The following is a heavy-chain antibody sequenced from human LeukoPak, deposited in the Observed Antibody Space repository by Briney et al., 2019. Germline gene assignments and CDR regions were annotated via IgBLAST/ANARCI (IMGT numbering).Heavy chain of an antibody. V-gene: IGHV4-39*01. CDR3: ARNASSLGAGAFDI. J-gene: IGHJ3*02. Sequence: SETLSLTCTVSGGSISSSSLYWDWIRQPPGKGLEWIGTVYYSGSTYYTPSLKSRVTISVDTSKNQFSLRLSSVTAADTALYYCARNASSLGAGAFDIWGQGTMVTVSS. CDR1: GGSISSSSLY. D-gene: IGHD2-2*01. CDR2: VYYSGST.